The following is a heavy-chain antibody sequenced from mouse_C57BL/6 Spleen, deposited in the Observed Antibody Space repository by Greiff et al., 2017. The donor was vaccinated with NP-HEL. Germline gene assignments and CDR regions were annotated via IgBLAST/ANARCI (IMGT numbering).Heavy chain of an antibody. CDR3: ARIAAQATPYYFDY. CDR1: GFSLSTFGMG. Sequence: QVTLKESGPGILQPSQTLSLTCSFSGFSLSTFGMGVGWIRQPSGKGLEWLAHIWWDDDKYYNPALKSRLTISKDTSKNRVFLKIANVDTADTATYYCARIAAQATPYYFDYWGQGTTLTVSS. D-gene: IGHD3-2*02. V-gene: IGHV8-8*01. J-gene: IGHJ2*01. CDR2: IWWDDDK.